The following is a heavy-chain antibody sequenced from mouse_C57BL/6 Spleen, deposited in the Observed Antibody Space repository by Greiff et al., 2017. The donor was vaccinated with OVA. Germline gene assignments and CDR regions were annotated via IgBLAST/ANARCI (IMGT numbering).Heavy chain of an antibody. J-gene: IGHJ3*01. D-gene: IGHD2-4*01. CDR1: GYTFTSYW. V-gene: IGHV1-72*01. CDR3: ARYYDYDGTWFAY. Sequence: QVHVKQPGAELVKPGASVKLSCKASGYTFTSYWMHWVKQRPGRGLEWIGRIDPNSGGTKYNEKFKSQATLTVDKPSSTAYMQLSSLTSEYSAVYYWARYYDYDGTWFAYWGQGTLVTVSA. CDR2: IDPNSGGT.